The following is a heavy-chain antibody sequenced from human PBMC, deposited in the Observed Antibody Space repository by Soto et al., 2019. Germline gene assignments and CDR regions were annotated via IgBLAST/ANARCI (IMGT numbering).Heavy chain of an antibody. CDR3: ARQPSNGQWFL. CDR2: MYPGDSDL. Sequence: GESLKISCKGSGYSFTSYWIGWVRQMPGKGLEWMGIMYPGDSDLRYGPSFQGQVTISADRSISTAYLQWSSLKASDTAMYYCARQPSNGQWFLWGQGTTVTVSS. J-gene: IGHJ6*02. V-gene: IGHV5-51*01. D-gene: IGHD3-22*01. CDR1: GYSFTSYW.